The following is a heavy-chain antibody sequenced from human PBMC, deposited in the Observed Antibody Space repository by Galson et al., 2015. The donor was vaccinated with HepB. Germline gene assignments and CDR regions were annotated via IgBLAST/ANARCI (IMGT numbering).Heavy chain of an antibody. CDR3: ARGGWYFDY. V-gene: IGHV4-61*08. CDR1: GGSVSSGDYY. Sequence: SETLSLTCTVSGGSVSSGDYYWSWIRQPPGTGLEWIGYVSDSGSTDYNPSLKSRLTISVDTSKNQFSLKLSSVTAADTAIYYCARGGWYFDYWGQGTLVAVSS. J-gene: IGHJ4*02. CDR2: VSDSGST. D-gene: IGHD5-12*01.